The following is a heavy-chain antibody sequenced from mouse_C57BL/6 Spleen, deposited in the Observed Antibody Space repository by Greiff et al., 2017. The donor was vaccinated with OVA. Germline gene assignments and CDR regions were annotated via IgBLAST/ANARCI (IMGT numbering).Heavy chain of an antibody. Sequence: VQLQQSGPELVKPGASVKISCKASGYAFSGSWMNWVKQRPGKGLEWIGRIYPGDGDTNYNGKFKGKATLTADKSSSTAYMQLSSLTSEDSAVYFCASYYGSIEDYWGQGTSVTVSS. CDR2: IYPGDGDT. D-gene: IGHD2-2*01. V-gene: IGHV1-82*01. CDR3: ASYYGSIEDY. CDR1: GYAFSGSW. J-gene: IGHJ4*01.